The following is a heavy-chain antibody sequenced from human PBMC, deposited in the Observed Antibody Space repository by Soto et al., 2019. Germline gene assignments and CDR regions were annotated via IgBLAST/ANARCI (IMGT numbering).Heavy chain of an antibody. Sequence: ASVQVSCKASGYTFTSYDINCVRQATGQGLEWMGWMNPNSGNTGYAQKFQGRVTMTRNTSISTAYMELSSLRSEDTAVYYCARGIAVAGGEDSWGQGTLVTVSS. D-gene: IGHD6-19*01. CDR1: GYTFTSYD. CDR2: MNPNSGNT. CDR3: ARGIAVAGGEDS. J-gene: IGHJ4*02. V-gene: IGHV1-8*01.